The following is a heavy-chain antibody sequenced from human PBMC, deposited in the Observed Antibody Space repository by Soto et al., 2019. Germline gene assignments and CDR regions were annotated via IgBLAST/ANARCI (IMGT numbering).Heavy chain of an antibody. CDR1: GGTFSSLG. V-gene: IGHV1-69*01. J-gene: IGHJ3*01. D-gene: IGHD1-7*01. CDR3: ARHRSGPGNWNYDTFDL. CDR2: FIPMFGTA. Sequence: QVQLVQSGAEVKKPGSSLKVSCRASGGTFSSLGISWVRQGPRQGLEWLGGFIPMFGTANYPLKFQGRVTLSANDSTSTAYMELSSLTSEDPAMYFCARHRSGPGNWNYDTFDLWGQGTMVTVSS.